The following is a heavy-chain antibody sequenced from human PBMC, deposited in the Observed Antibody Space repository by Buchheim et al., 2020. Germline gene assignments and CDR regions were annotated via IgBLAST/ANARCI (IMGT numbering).Heavy chain of an antibody. CDR3: AREPDYDFWSGYYPYYYYYMDV. V-gene: IGHV3-23*01. J-gene: IGHJ6*03. CDR2: ISGSGDTT. Sequence: EVQLLESGGGLVQPGGSLRLSCAASGFTFSSYAMSWVRQAPGKGLEWVSSISGSGDTTYYADSVKGRFTISRDNAKNSLYLQMNSLRDEDTAVYYCAREPDYDFWSGYYPYYYYYMDVWGKGTT. CDR1: GFTFSSYA. D-gene: IGHD3-3*01.